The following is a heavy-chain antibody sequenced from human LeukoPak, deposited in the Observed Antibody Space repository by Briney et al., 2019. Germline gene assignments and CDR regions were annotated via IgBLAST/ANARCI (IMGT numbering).Heavy chain of an antibody. D-gene: IGHD2-2*01. Sequence: PGGSLRLSCAASGFTFSSYAMSWVRQAPGKGLEWVSAISGSGGSTYYADSVKGRFTISRDNSKNTLYLQMNSLRAEDTAVYYCAHVVPAAIALLETLDIWGQGTMVTVSS. V-gene: IGHV3-23*01. J-gene: IGHJ3*02. CDR3: AHVVPAAIALLETLDI. CDR1: GFTFSSYA. CDR2: ISGSGGST.